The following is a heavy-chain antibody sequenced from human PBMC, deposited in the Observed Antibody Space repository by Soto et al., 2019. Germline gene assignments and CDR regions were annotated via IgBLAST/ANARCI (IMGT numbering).Heavy chain of an antibody. CDR1: GGSISSYY. J-gene: IGHJ6*03. V-gene: IGHV4-59*01. D-gene: IGHD3-3*01. CDR2: IYYSGST. Sequence: SETLSLTCTVSGGSISSYYWSWIRQPPGKGLEWIGYIYYSGSTNYNPSLKSRVTISVDTSKNQFSLKLSSVTAADTAVYYCARGRYDFWSGYKDNYYMDVWGKGTTVTVSS. CDR3: ARGRYDFWSGYKDNYYMDV.